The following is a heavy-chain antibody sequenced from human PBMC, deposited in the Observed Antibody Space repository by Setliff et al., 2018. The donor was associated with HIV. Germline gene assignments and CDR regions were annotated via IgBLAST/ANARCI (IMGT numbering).Heavy chain of an antibody. CDR1: GGSMSSYY. CDR3: VRTYNDLENYYHHYYYMDV. Sequence: SETLSLTCTVSGGSMSSYYWSWILQPPGKGLEWIGYIYYSGSTNYNPSLKSRVTISVDTSKNQFSLKLRSVTAADTAVYYCVRTYNDLENYYHHYYYMDVWGKGTTVTVSS. CDR2: IYYSGST. D-gene: IGHD1-1*01. J-gene: IGHJ6*03. V-gene: IGHV4-59*08.